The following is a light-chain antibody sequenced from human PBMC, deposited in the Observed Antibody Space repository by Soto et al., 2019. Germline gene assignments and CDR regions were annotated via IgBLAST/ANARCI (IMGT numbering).Light chain of an antibody. CDR2: DVS. Sequence: QSALTQPASVSGSTGQSITISCTGTSSDVGDYNYVSWYQQHPGKAPKLMIYDVSNRPSGVSNRFSGSKSGNTASLTVSGLQAEDEADYYCSSYTSSSTLVFGGGTKLTVL. CDR3: SSYTSSSTLV. J-gene: IGLJ2*01. V-gene: IGLV2-14*01. CDR1: SSDVGDYNY.